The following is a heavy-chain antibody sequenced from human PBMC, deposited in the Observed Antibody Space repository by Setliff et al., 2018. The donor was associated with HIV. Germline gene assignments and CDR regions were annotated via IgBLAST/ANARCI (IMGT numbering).Heavy chain of an antibody. CDR3: ARVRLTMIMMVDYFDQ. Sequence: SETLSLTCSVSGGSISNFYWSWIRQRPGKGLEWVGHIYSTGDTNYNPSLKSRVTLSADTSKNQLSLSLTSVTAADTAVYYCARVRLTMIMMVDYFDQWGQGTLVTVSS. D-gene: IGHD3-22*01. CDR2: IYSTGDT. V-gene: IGHV4-4*07. CDR1: GGSISNFY. J-gene: IGHJ4*02.